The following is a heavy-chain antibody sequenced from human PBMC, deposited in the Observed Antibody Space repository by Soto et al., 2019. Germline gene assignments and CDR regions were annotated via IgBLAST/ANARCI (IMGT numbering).Heavy chain of an antibody. Sequence: QVQLVQSGAEVKKPGSSVKVSCKAPGGTFSAYAISWVRQAPGQGLEWMGGIIPIFGTTKYAQKFQGRLTITADKSTSTAYMELRSLRSEDTALYYCARDHVTAPTTLRANYHYYGTDVWGQVTTVTV. CDR3: ARDHVTAPTTLRANYHYYGTDV. D-gene: IGHD4-4*01. V-gene: IGHV1-69*06. CDR1: GGTFSAYA. J-gene: IGHJ6*02. CDR2: IIPIFGTT.